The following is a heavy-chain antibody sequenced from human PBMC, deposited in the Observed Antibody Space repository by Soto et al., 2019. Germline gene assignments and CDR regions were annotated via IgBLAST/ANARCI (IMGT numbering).Heavy chain of an antibody. V-gene: IGHV3-53*01. D-gene: IGHD1-7*01. CDR2: LYSGGST. CDR1: GFTVSSKY. CDR3: ARGLQELRYYAMDV. J-gene: IGHJ6*02. Sequence: GGSLRLSCATSGFTVSSKYMSWVRQAPGKGLEWVSVLYSGGSTYYADSVKGRFTISRDNSKNTLYLQMNSLRAEDTAVYYCARGLQELRYYAMDVWGQGTTVTVSS.